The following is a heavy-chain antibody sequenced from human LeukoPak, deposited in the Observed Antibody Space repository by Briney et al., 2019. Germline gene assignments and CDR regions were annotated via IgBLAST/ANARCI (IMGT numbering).Heavy chain of an antibody. J-gene: IGHJ4*02. V-gene: IGHV4-59*08. CDR1: GGSISSYY. Sequence: PSETLSLTCTVSGGSISSYYWSWIRQPPGKGLEWIGYIYYSGSTNYNPSLKSRVTISVDTSKNQFSLKLSSVTAADTAVYYCCGSGWFAGPFGYWGQGALVTVSS. D-gene: IGHD6-19*01. CDR2: IYYSGST. CDR3: CGSGWFAGPFGY.